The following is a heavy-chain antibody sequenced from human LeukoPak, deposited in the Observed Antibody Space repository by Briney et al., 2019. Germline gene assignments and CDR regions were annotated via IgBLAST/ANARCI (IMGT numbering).Heavy chain of an antibody. D-gene: IGHD6-13*01. Sequence: GGSLRPSCAASGFTFSSYWMHWVRQAPGKGLVWVSRTNGDGSSTTYADSVKGRLTISRDNAKNTLYLQMNSLRAEDTAVYYCARGKQDFDNWGQGTAVTVSS. V-gene: IGHV3-74*01. CDR1: GFTFSSYW. CDR2: TNGDGSST. J-gene: IGHJ4*02. CDR3: ARGKQDFDN.